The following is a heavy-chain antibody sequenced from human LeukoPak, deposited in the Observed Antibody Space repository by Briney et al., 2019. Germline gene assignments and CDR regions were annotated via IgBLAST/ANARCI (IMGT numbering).Heavy chain of an antibody. J-gene: IGHJ6*03. Sequence: GGSLRLSCAASGLIFSSYGMHWVRQAPGEGLEWVAYIRNDESKTFYADSVKGRFTISRHNSKNTLYLQMHSLRAEDTALYYCAKPVIPSAYQGTYYMDVWGKGTTVTVSS. CDR1: GLIFSSYG. D-gene: IGHD3-16*01. V-gene: IGHV3-30*02. CDR2: IRNDESKT. CDR3: AKPVIPSAYQGTYYMDV.